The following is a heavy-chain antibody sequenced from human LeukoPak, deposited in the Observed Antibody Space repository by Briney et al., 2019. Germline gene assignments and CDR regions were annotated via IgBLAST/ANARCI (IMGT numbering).Heavy chain of an antibody. CDR3: AKAHLGSSGWYGSSYFDY. D-gene: IGHD6-19*01. CDR1: GFTFSSYD. Sequence: GGSLRLSCAASGFTFSSYDMHWVRQAPGKGLEWVAFIWSDGSNKYYADSVKGRFTISRDNSRNTLYLQMNSLRAEDTAVYYCAKAHLGSSGWYGSSYFDYWGQGTLVTVSS. V-gene: IGHV3-30*02. CDR2: IWSDGSNK. J-gene: IGHJ4*02.